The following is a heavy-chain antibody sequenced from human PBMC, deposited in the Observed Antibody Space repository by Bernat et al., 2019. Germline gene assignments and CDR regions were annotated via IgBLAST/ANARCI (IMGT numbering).Heavy chain of an antibody. Sequence: EVQVVESGGDLVQPGGSLRLSCAASGFSVSSYSMRWVRQAPGKGLEWVSVIYSSGSTDYADFVKGKFTVSRDNSRNTVYLQMNILRAEDTAVYYCARDLTSGGYNWLDPWGQGTLVTVSS. V-gene: IGHV3-66*01. CDR3: ARDLTSGGYNWLDP. J-gene: IGHJ5*02. D-gene: IGHD2-2*01. CDR1: GFSVSSYS. CDR2: IYSSGST.